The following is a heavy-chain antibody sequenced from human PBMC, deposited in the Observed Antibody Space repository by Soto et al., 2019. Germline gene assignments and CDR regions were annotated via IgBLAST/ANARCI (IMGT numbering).Heavy chain of an antibody. CDR1: GFTFSSYW. Sequence: EVQLVESGGGLVQPGGSLRLSCAASGFTFSSYWMHWVRQAPGKGLVWVSRVNNDGSGTIYADSVKGRFTISRDNAKNTVYLEMNSLIAEDTALYFCTRCGYMHAFDMGGQGTMVTVSS. J-gene: IGHJ3*02. V-gene: IGHV3-74*01. CDR3: TRCGYMHAFDM. D-gene: IGHD6-13*01. CDR2: VNNDGSGT.